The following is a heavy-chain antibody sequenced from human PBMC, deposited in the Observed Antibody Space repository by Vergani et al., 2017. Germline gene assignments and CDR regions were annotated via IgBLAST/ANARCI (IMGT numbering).Heavy chain of an antibody. J-gene: IGHJ4*02. Sequence: QVQLVQSGPEVKRPGASVKVSCKTSGYTFFNYGVNWIRRAPGQGFEWLGWIRAATGDTKYSERLQDRVTLTTDSSTNTAYMELRSLKSDDTAVYYCAGDGTYYYGSGSFYLFDYWGQGTLVTVSS. CDR2: IRAATGDT. D-gene: IGHD3-10*01. V-gene: IGHV1-18*04. CDR1: GYTFFNYG. CDR3: AGDGTYYYGSGSFYLFDY.